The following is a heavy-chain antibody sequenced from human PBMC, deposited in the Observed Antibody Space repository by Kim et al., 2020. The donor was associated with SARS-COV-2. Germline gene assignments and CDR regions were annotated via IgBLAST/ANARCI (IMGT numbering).Heavy chain of an antibody. Sequence: PSLKSRVTISVDTSKNQFSLKLSSVTAADTAVYYCASQWEGEDYYYGMDVWGQGTTVTVSS. D-gene: IGHD1-26*01. J-gene: IGHJ6*02. CDR3: ASQWEGEDYYYGMDV. V-gene: IGHV4-34*01.